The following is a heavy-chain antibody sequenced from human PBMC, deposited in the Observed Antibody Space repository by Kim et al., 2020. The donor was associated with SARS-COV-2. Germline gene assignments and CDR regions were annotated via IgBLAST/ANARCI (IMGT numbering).Heavy chain of an antibody. CDR1: GFTFSDYY. D-gene: IGHD3-10*01. J-gene: IGHJ3*02. CDR3: ARWTNRRFGLVADAFDI. Sequence: GGSLRLSCAASGFTFSDYYMSWIRQAPGRGRGWVSSFSSSGITINNQDPGKGRFTISRDNAKNSLYLQMNSLRAEDTAVYYCARWTNRRFGLVADAFDIWGQGTMVTVSS. CDR2: FSSSGITI. V-gene: IGHV3-11*01.